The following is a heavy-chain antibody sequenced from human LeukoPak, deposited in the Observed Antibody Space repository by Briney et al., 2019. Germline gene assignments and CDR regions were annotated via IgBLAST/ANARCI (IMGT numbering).Heavy chain of an antibody. CDR1: GGSFSGYY. V-gene: IGHV4-34*01. D-gene: IGHD6-13*01. CDR2: INHSGST. J-gene: IGHJ4*02. Sequence: SETLSLTCAVYGGSFSGYYWSWIRQPPGKGLEWIGEINHSGSTNYNPSLKSRVTISVDTSKNQFSLKLSSVTAADTAVYYCARGIAAAGVDYWGQGTLVTVSS. CDR3: ARGIAAAGVDY.